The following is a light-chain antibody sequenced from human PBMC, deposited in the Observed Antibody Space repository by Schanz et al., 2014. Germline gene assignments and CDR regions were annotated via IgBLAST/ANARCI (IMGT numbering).Light chain of an antibody. J-gene: IGKJ5*01. CDR1: QSVSSSY. CDR2: GAS. Sequence: EIVLTQSPGTLSLSPGERATLSCRASQSVSSSYLAWYQQKPGQAPRLLIHGASSRATGIPDRFTGSGSGTDHTLTISSLEPEDFAVYYCQQRISWPITFGQGTRLE. V-gene: IGKV3D-20*02. CDR3: QQRISWPIT.